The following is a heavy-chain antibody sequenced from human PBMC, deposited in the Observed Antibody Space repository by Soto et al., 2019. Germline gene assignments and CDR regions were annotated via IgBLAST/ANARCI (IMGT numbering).Heavy chain of an antibody. D-gene: IGHD3-22*01. CDR1: GFTFSSYV. Sequence: PGGSLRLSCAASGFTFSSYVMSWVRQAPGKGLEWVSAISGSGGNTYFGDSVKGRFTISRDNSKNMMYLQMNSLRAEDTAVYYCAKGLKSYYYDSWGQGAMLAVSS. J-gene: IGHJ4*02. V-gene: IGHV3-23*01. CDR2: ISGSGGNT. CDR3: AKGLKSYYYDS.